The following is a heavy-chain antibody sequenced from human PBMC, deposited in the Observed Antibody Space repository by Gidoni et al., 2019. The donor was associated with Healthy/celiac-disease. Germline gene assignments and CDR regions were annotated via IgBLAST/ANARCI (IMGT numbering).Heavy chain of an antibody. V-gene: IGHV3-30-3*01. CDR2: ISYDGSNK. Sequence: QVQLVESGGGVVQPGRSLRLSCAASGFTFSRYAMHWVRQAPGKGLECVAVISYDGSNKYYADSVKGRFTISRDNSKNTLYLQMNSLRAEDTAVYYCARDGLYCSGGSCYSRSVGRHFDYWGQGTLVTVSS. J-gene: IGHJ4*02. D-gene: IGHD2-15*01. CDR3: ARDGLYCSGGSCYSRSVGRHFDY. CDR1: GFTFSRYA.